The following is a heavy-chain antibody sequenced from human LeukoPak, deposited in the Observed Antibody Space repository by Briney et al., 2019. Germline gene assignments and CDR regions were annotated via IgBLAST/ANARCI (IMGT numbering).Heavy chain of an antibody. CDR1: GFTFSSYW. CDR3: XXXXXXXXHRPLDY. D-gene: IGHD6-6*01. CDR2: INSDGSST. Sequence: GGSLRLSCAASGFTFSSYWMHWVRQAPGKGLVWVSRINSDGSSTSYADSVKGRFTISRDNAKNTLYLQMNSLRAEDTAVYXXXXXXXXXXHRPLDYWGQGTLVTVSS. J-gene: IGHJ4*02. V-gene: IGHV3-74*01.